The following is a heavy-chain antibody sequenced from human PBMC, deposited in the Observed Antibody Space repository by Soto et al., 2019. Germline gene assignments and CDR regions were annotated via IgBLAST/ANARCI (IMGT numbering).Heavy chain of an antibody. CDR1: GFTFSSYA. CDR2: ISYDGSNK. J-gene: IGHJ6*02. Sequence: GGSLRLSCAASGFTFSSYAMHWVRQAPGKGLEWVAVISYDGSNKYYADSVKGRFTISRDNSKNTLYLQMNSLRAEDTAVYYCAREGGSGWYPNKNYYYYYGMDVWGQGTTVTVSS. V-gene: IGHV3-30-3*01. D-gene: IGHD6-19*01. CDR3: AREGGSGWYPNKNYYYYYGMDV.